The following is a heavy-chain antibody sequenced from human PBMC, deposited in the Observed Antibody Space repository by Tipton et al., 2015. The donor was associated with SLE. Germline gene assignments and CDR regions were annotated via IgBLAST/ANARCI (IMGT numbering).Heavy chain of an antibody. CDR2: IYYSGST. Sequence: LRLSCNVSGGSISSSSFYWGWIRQPPGKGLEWIGTIYYSGSTYYNPSLKSRVTISVDTSKNQFSLKLSSVTAADTAVYYCARDSPGDFDWFDAFDIWGQGTMVTVSS. V-gene: IGHV4-39*07. CDR3: ARDSPGDFDWFDAFDI. CDR1: GGSISSSSFY. D-gene: IGHD3-9*01. J-gene: IGHJ3*02.